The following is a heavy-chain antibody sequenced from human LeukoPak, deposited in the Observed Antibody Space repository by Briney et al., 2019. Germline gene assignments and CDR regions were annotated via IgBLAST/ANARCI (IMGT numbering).Heavy chain of an antibody. Sequence: GESLKISCKGSGYSFTSYWIGWVRQMPGKGLECMGIIYPGDSDSRYSPSFQGQVAISADKSISTAYLQWSSLKASDTAMYYCARRVEMATIFLFDYWGQGTLVTVSS. D-gene: IGHD5-24*01. CDR2: IYPGDSDS. J-gene: IGHJ4*02. CDR3: ARRVEMATIFLFDY. V-gene: IGHV5-51*01. CDR1: GYSFTSYW.